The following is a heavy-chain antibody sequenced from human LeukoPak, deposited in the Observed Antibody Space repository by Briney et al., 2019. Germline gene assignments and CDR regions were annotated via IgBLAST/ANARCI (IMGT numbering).Heavy chain of an antibody. V-gene: IGHV4-59*01. D-gene: IGHD5-18*01. CDR2: IYYSRST. J-gene: IGHJ4*02. Sequence: SETLSLTCTVSGGSISSYYWSWIRQPPGKGLEWIGYIYYSRSTNYNPSLKSRVTISVDTSKNQFSLKLSSVTAADTAVYYCARAASLPMVTPDFDYWGQGTLVTVSS. CDR3: ARAASLPMVTPDFDY. CDR1: GGSISSYY.